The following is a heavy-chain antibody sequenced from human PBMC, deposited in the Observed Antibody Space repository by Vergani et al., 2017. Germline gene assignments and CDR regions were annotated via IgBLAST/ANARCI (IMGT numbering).Heavy chain of an antibody. Sequence: QVQLQESGPGLVKPSETLSLTCTVSGGSISSHYWSWIRQPPGKGLEWIGYIYYSGSTNYNPSRKSRVTISVDTSKNQFSLKLSSVTAADTAVYYCASHSSGWWGDAFDIWGQGTMVTVSS. D-gene: IGHD6-19*01. V-gene: IGHV4-59*11. CDR2: IYYSGST. CDR1: GGSISSHY. J-gene: IGHJ3*02. CDR3: ASHSSGWWGDAFDI.